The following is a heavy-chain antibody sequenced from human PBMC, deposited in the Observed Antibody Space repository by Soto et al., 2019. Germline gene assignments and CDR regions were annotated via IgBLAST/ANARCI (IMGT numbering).Heavy chain of an antibody. CDR1: GFTFSSYG. CDR2: INSDGSST. V-gene: IGHV3-74*01. J-gene: IGHJ4*02. Sequence: GGSLRLSCAASGFTFSSYGMHWVRQAPGKGLVWVSRINSDGSSTTYADSVKGRFIISRDNAKSTLYLQMNSLRAEDTAVYYCARVSSGWYIFDYWGQGTLVTVSS. CDR3: ARVSSGWYIFDY. D-gene: IGHD6-19*01.